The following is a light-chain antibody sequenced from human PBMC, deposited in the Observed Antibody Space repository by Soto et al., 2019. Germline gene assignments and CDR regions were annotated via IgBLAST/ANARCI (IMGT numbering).Light chain of an antibody. CDR1: SSNIGSNS. CDR2: KNS. CDR3: AAWDDRLRGFL. Sequence: QSLLTQPPSASGTPGQMVTISCSGSSSNIGSNSVYWYQQLPGTAPKLLIFKNSQRPSGVPDRFSGSKSGTSASLAVSGLRSGDEADYYCAAWDDRLRGFLFGPGTKVTVL. V-gene: IGLV1-47*01. J-gene: IGLJ1*01.